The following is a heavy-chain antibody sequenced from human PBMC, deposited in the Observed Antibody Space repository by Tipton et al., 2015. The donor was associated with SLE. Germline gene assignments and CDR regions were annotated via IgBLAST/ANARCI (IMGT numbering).Heavy chain of an antibody. CDR3: ARGGILTGYYPWFDP. J-gene: IGHJ5*02. V-gene: IGHV4-34*01. Sequence: TLSLTCAVYDGSFSGYYWSWIRQPPGKGLEWIGEINHSGSTNYNPSLKSRVTISVDTSKNQFSLKLSSVTAADTAVYYCARGGILTGYYPWFDPWGQGTLATVSS. D-gene: IGHD3-9*01. CDR2: INHSGST. CDR1: DGSFSGYY.